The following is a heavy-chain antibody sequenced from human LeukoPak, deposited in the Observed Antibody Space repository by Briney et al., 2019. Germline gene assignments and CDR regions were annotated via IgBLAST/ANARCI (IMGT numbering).Heavy chain of an antibody. Sequence: ASVKVSCKASGYTFTSYYMHWVRRAPGQGLEWMGIINPSGGSTSYAQKFQGRVTMTRDMSTSTVYMELSSLRSEDTAVYYCARVPRRYYYMDVWGKGTTVTVSS. CDR1: GYTFTSYY. CDR2: INPSGGST. J-gene: IGHJ6*03. CDR3: ARVPRRYYYMDV. D-gene: IGHD1-1*01. V-gene: IGHV1-46*01.